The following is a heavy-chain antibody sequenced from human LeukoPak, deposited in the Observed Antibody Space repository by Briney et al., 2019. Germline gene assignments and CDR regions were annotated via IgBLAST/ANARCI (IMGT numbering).Heavy chain of an antibody. J-gene: IGHJ4*02. D-gene: IGHD5-12*01. Sequence: GGSLRLTCAASGFTFSSYAMSWVRQAPGKGLEWVSVIYSGGSTYYADSVKGRFTISRDNSKNTLYLQMNSLRAEDTAVYYCARGAASGYDYGYYFDYWGQGTLVTVSS. CDR2: IYSGGST. V-gene: IGHV3-53*01. CDR1: GFTFSSYA. CDR3: ARGAASGYDYGYYFDY.